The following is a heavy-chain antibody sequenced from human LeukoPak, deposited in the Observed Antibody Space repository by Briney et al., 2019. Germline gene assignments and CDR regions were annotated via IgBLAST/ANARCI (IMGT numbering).Heavy chain of an antibody. V-gene: IGHV3-7*03. CDR1: GFTFSSYW. J-gene: IGHJ4*02. Sequence: GGSLRLSCAASGFTFSSYWMSWVRQAPGKGLEWVANIKEDGGEIHFVDSMKGRFTISRDNTKNSLYLQMNSLRGDDTAVYYCARSGYSHSWDYWGQGTLVIVSS. CDR2: IKEDGGEI. CDR3: ARSGYSHSWDY. D-gene: IGHD1-26*01.